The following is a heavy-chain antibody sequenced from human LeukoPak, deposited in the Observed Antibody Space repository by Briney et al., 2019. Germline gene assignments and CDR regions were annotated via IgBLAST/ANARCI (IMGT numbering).Heavy chain of an antibody. CDR3: ARVPQGYYMDV. V-gene: IGHV4-38-2*02. J-gene: IGHJ6*03. CDR2: IYHSGST. CDR1: GYSTSNAYY. Sequence: PSETLSLTCTASGYSTSNAYYWGWIRQPPGKGLEWIGTIYHSGSTSYNPSLKSRVTISLDTSKNQFPLTLSSVTAADTAVYYCARVPQGYYMDVWGKGTTVTVSS.